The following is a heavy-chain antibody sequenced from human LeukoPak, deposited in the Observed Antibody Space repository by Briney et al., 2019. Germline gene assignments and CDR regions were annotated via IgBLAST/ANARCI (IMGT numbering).Heavy chain of an antibody. CDR2: ISADNGNT. Sequence: ASVKVSCKASGYTFTTYAITWVRQAPGQGLEWMGWISADNGNTNYAQKFQGRVTMTTDTSTSTAYMDLRNLSSDDTAVYYCARGRWLQLFGDYWGQGTVVTVSS. J-gene: IGHJ4*02. D-gene: IGHD5-24*01. CDR1: GYTFTTYA. CDR3: ARGRWLQLFGDY. V-gene: IGHV1-18*01.